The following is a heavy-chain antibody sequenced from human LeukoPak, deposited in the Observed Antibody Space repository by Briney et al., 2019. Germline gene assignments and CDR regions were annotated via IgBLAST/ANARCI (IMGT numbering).Heavy chain of an antibody. CDR3: ARDGDHAYSSSWFNWFDP. Sequence: SETLSFTCTVSGYSISSGSYYWSWIRQPAGKGLEWIGRIYTSGSTNYNPSLKSRVTISVDTSKNQFSLKLSSVTAADTAVYYCARDGDHAYSSSWFNWFDPWGQGTLVTVSS. V-gene: IGHV4-61*02. CDR1: GYSISSGSYY. CDR2: IYTSGST. D-gene: IGHD6-13*01. J-gene: IGHJ5*02.